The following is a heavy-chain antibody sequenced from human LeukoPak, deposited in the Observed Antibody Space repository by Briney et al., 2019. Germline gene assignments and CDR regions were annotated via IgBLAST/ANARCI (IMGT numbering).Heavy chain of an antibody. CDR1: GYTFTSYY. CDR2: INPSGGST. Sequence: ASVEVSCKASGYTFTSYYMHWVRQAPGQGLEWMGIINPSGGSTSYAQKFQGRVTMTRDMSTSTVYMELSSLRSEDTAVYYCARDLYNWDDLFRAFDIWGQGTMVTVSS. J-gene: IGHJ3*02. CDR3: ARDLYNWDDLFRAFDI. D-gene: IGHD1-20*01. V-gene: IGHV1-46*01.